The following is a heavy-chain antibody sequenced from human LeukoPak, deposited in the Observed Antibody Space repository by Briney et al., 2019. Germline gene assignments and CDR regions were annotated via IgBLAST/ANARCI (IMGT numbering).Heavy chain of an antibody. Sequence: GGSLRLSCAASGFTVSSNYMSWVRQAPGKGLEWVSVIYSGGSTYYADSVKGRFTISRDNSKNTLYLQMNSLRAEDTAVYCCAIRSDWLLAHDAFDIWGQGTMVTVSS. V-gene: IGHV3-53*01. CDR1: GFTVSSNY. CDR3: AIRSDWLLAHDAFDI. CDR2: IYSGGST. J-gene: IGHJ3*02. D-gene: IGHD3-9*01.